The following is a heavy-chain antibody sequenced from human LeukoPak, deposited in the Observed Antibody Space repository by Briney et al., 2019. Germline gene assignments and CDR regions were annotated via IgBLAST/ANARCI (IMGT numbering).Heavy chain of an antibody. V-gene: IGHV1-2*02. J-gene: IGHJ4*02. CDR3: ASSGSGYYVWSFDY. D-gene: IGHD3-22*01. CDR2: INPNSGGT. Sequence: INPNSGGTNYAQKLQGRVTMTRDTSISTAYMELSRLRSDDTAVYYCASSGSGYYVWSFDYWGQGTLVTVSS.